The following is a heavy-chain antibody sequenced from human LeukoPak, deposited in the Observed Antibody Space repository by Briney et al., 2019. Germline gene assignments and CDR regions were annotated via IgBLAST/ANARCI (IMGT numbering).Heavy chain of an antibody. CDR3: ARAGAAAGSNKNREADY. V-gene: IGHV4-30-2*01. J-gene: IGHJ4*02. D-gene: IGHD6-13*01. Sequence: SQTLSLTCAVSGGSISSGGYSWSWIRQPAGQGLEWIGYIYHSGITYYNPSLKSRVTISVDRSKNQFSLKLSSVTAADTAVYYCARAGAAAGSNKNREADYWGQGTLVTVSS. CDR2: IYHSGIT. CDR1: GGSISSGGYS.